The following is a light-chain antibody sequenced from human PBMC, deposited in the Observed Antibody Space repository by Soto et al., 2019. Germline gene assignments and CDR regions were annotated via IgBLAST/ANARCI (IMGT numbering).Light chain of an antibody. CDR1: SSDVGAYDF. CDR3: SSYSSSSTLVV. CDR2: DVS. V-gene: IGLV2-14*01. Sequence: QSALTQPASVSGSPGQSITISCTGTSSDVGAYDFVSWYQQNPGKAPKVMIYDVSNRPSGVSNRFSGSKSGNTASLTISGLQAEDEADYYCSSYSSSSTLVVFGGGTKVTVL. J-gene: IGLJ2*01.